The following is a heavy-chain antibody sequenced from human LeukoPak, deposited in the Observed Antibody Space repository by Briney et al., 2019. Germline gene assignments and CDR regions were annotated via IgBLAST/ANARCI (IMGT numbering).Heavy chain of an antibody. CDR3: ARNRWLRPGAFDI. J-gene: IGHJ3*02. CDR2: IIPILGTA. CDR1: GGTLSSYA. D-gene: IGHD5-24*01. V-gene: IGHV1-69*13. Sequence: GASVKVSCKASGGTLSSYAISWVRQAPGQGLEWMGGIIPILGTANYAQKFQGRVTITADESTSTAYMELSSLRSEDTAVYYCARNRWLRPGAFDIWGQGTMVTVSS.